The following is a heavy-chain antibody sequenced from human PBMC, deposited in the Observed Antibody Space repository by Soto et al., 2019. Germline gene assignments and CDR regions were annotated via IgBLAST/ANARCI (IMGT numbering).Heavy chain of an antibody. V-gene: IGHV3-53*01. CDR1: GFTLSSNY. J-gene: IGHJ4*02. D-gene: IGHD4-17*01. CDR2: FYSRGRT. Sequence: GGSLRLSCAASGFTLSSNYISWVRQAPGKGLEWVSVFYSRGRTYYADSVLGRFTIFRVNTNNTLFLQMNSLRTEATTANYCWRLLTTAKTFEFWGQGTLVTVSS. CDR3: WRLLTTAKTFEF.